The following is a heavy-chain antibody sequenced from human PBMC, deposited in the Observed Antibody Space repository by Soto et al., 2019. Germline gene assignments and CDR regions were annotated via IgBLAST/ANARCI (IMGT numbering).Heavy chain of an antibody. Sequence: QVQLRESGPGLVKPSETLSLTCTVSGGAVKSGQYYWSWIRQPPGKGLEWIGYIYYSGNTNYNPSLKWRVTRSVDTSKNQFSLNLISVTPADTAVYYGVGGEIATMWGNGIRVIVTS. CDR3: VGGEIATM. CDR1: GGAVKSGQYY. CDR2: IYYSGNT. V-gene: IGHV4-61*01. D-gene: IGHD2-21*01. J-gene: IGHJ6*04.